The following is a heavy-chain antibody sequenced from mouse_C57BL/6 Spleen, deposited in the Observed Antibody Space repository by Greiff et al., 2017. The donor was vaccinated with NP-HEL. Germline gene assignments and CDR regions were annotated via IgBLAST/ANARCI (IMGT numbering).Heavy chain of an antibody. D-gene: IGHD2-5*01. J-gene: IGHJ4*01. CDR3: TRSSNFYAMDY. V-gene: IGHV5-9-1*02. CDR2: ISSGGDYI. Sequence: EVKLEESGEGLVKPGGSLKLSCAASGFTFSSYAMSWVRQTPEKRLEWVAYISSGGDYIYYADTVKGRFTISRDNARNTLYLQMSSLKSEDTAMYYCTRSSNFYAMDYWGQGTSVTVSS. CDR1: GFTFSSYA.